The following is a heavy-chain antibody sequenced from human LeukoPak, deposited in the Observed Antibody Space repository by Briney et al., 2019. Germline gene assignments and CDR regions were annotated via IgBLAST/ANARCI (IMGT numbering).Heavy chain of an antibody. CDR3: AYSSGLSMWFKFDY. J-gene: IGHJ4*02. V-gene: IGHV1-18*01. CDR2: ISAYNGNT. Sequence: ASVKVSCKASGYTFTSYGISWVRQAPGQGLEWMGWISAYNGNTNYAQKLQGRVTMTTDTSTSTAYMELRSLRSDDTAVYYCAYSSGLSMWFKFDYWGQGTLVTVSS. D-gene: IGHD3-22*01. CDR1: GYTFTSYG.